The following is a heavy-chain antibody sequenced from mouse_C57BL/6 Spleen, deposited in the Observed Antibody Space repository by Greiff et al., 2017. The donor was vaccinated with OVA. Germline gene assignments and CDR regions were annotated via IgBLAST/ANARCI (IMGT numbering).Heavy chain of an antibody. Sequence: EVKLMESGGGLVQPGGSLKLSCAASGFTFSDYYMYWVRQTPEKRLEWVAYISNGGGSTYYPDTVKGRFTISRDNAKNTLYLQMSRLKSEDTAMYYCARRRYYGSSPWYFDVWGTGTTVTVSS. J-gene: IGHJ1*03. CDR2: ISNGGGST. CDR3: ARRRYYGSSPWYFDV. D-gene: IGHD1-1*01. V-gene: IGHV5-12*01. CDR1: GFTFSDYY.